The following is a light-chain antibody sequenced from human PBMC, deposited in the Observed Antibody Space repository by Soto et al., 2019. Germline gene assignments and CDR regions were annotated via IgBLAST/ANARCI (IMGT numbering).Light chain of an antibody. V-gene: IGLV1-40*01. CDR2: VNT. Sequence: QPVLTQPPSVSGAPGQRVTIYCTGSSSNIGAGFDVHWYQQLPGTAPKLLIYVNTNRPSGVPDRFSGSRSGTSASLAITGLQAEDEADYYSQSYHSSLSHVFGTGTKLTVL. J-gene: IGLJ1*01. CDR1: SSNIGAGFD. CDR3: QSYHSSLSHV.